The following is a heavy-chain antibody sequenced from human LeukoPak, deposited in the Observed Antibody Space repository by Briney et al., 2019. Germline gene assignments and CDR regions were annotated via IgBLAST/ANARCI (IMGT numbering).Heavy chain of an antibody. CDR3: ARDISLYNWNAISMDV. J-gene: IGHJ6*04. CDR2: ISSNGGST. Sequence: GGSLRLSCSASGFTFSSYAMHWVRQAPGKGLEYVSAISSNGGSTYYADSVKGRFTISRDNAKNSLYLQMNSLRAEDTAVYYCARDISLYNWNAISMDVWGKGTTVTVSS. V-gene: IGHV3-64*04. D-gene: IGHD1-1*01. CDR1: GFTFSSYA.